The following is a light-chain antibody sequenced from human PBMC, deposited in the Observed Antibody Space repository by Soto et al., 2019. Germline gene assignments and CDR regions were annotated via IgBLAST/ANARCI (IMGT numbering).Light chain of an antibody. V-gene: IGKV1-39*01. CDR3: LETYSTSYA. Sequence: IQMTQSPSSLSASVGDRVTITCRASQTIPNYLSWYQQKPDKAPKLLIYAASSLYSGVPSRFSGSGSGTYFTLTISSVQPEDFATYFCLETYSTSYAFGQGPKLE. CDR1: QTIPNY. J-gene: IGKJ2*01. CDR2: AAS.